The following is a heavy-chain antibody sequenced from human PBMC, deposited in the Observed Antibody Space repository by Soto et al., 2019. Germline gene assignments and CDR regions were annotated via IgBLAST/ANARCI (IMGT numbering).Heavy chain of an antibody. CDR1: VFTFDDYA. CDR2: ISWNSGSI. J-gene: IGHJ6*02. Sequence: GGSLRLSCAASVFTFDDYAMHWVRQAPGKGLEWVSGISWNSGSIGYADSVKGRFTISRDNAKNSLYLQMNSLRAEDTALYYCAKESLCSGGSCYSGSNYYGMDVWGQGTTVTVSS. V-gene: IGHV3-9*01. CDR3: AKESLCSGGSCYSGSNYYGMDV. D-gene: IGHD2-15*01.